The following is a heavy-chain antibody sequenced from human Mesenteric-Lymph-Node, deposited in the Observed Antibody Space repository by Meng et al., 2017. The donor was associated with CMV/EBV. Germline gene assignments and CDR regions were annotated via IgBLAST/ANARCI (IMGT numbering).Heavy chain of an antibody. D-gene: IGHD6-6*01. V-gene: IGHV4-59*01. J-gene: IGHJ6*02. Sequence: SETLSLTCTVSGASISSNYWSWIRQPPGKGLEWIGYIYYTGTTYYNPSLRSRVAMSVDPSKNQFSLKLSSVTAADTAVYYCAREDSYYGVDVWGQGTTVTVSS. CDR2: IYYTGTT. CDR3: AREDSYYGVDV. CDR1: GASISSNY.